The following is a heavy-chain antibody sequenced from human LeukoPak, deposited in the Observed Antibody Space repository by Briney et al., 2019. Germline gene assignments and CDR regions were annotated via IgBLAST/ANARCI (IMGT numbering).Heavy chain of an antibody. CDR3: AVSYDILTGYYPFDY. Sequence: GASVKVSCKVSGYTLTELSMHWVRQAPGKGLEWMGGFDPEDGETIYAQKFQGRVTITADKSTSTAYMELSSLRSEDTAVYYCAVSYDILTGYYPFDYWGQGTLVTVSS. J-gene: IGHJ4*02. CDR2: FDPEDGET. D-gene: IGHD3-9*01. V-gene: IGHV1-24*01. CDR1: GYTLTELS.